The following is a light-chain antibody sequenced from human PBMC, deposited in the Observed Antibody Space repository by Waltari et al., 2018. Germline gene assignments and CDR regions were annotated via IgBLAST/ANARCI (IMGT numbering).Light chain of an antibody. Sequence: EIVLTQSPATLSLSPGERATLSCRASQTVITYLAWYQQKPGQAPRLLIFDASNRVPGIPARFSGSWSGTDFTLTISSLEPEDFAVYYCQQRYYWPPWTFGQGTKVELK. CDR1: QTVITY. CDR2: DAS. V-gene: IGKV3-11*01. J-gene: IGKJ1*01. CDR3: QQRYYWPPWT.